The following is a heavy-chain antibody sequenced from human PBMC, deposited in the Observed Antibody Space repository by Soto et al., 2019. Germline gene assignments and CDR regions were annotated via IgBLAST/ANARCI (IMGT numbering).Heavy chain of an antibody. CDR3: ARVNYYDSTYAFDI. J-gene: IGHJ3*02. D-gene: IGHD3-22*01. CDR1: GASITQYY. V-gene: IGHV4-4*08. Sequence: SETLSLTCTVSGASITQYYWNWIRQSPGKGLEWIVSVSSTGSTVYNPSLTSRVTVSLDTSKNQFSLTLTSLTAADTAVYYCARVNYYDSTYAFDIWGHGAMVT. CDR2: VSSTGST.